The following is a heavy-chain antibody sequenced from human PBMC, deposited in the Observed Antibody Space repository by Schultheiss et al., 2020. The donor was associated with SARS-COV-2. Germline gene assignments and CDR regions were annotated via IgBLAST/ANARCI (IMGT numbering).Heavy chain of an antibody. CDR1: GFKFHNYA. CDR2: ISWNSGSI. V-gene: IGHV3-23*01. J-gene: IGHJ4*02. CDR3: AKDGLRWSQRGPLDY. D-gene: IGHD4-23*01. Sequence: GGSLRLSCVASGFKFHNYAVSWVRQAPGGGLEWVSGISWNSGSIGYADSVKGRFTISRDNSKNTLYLQMNSLRAEDTAVYYCAKDGLRWSQRGPLDYWGQGTLVTVSS.